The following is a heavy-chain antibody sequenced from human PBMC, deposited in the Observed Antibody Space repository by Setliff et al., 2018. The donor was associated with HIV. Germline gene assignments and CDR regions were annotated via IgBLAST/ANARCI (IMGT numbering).Heavy chain of an antibody. CDR2: INQSGIS. V-gene: IGHV4-34*01. CDR1: GRSFSDHY. CDR3: ARGGGFWSGQLDY. Sequence: KPSETLSLTCAVYGRSFSDHYWTWIRQPPGKGLEWIGEINQSGISNFNPSLKSRVTMPIDTPKNQFSLKLSSVTAADTAVYFCARGGGFWSGQLDYWGQGTLVTVSS. D-gene: IGHD3-3*01. J-gene: IGHJ4*02.